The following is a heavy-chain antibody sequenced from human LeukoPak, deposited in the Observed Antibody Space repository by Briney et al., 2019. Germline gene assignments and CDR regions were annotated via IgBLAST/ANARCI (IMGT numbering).Heavy chain of an antibody. Sequence: PSETLSLTCTVSGGSISSGGYSWSWIRQHPGKGLEWIGYIYYSGSTYYNPSLKSRVTISVDTSKNQFSLKLSSVTAADTAVYYCARVSSVYCSSTSCYTGVFDYWGQGTLVTVSS. CDR2: IYYSGST. CDR3: ARVSSVYCSSTSCYTGVFDY. CDR1: GGSISSGGYS. D-gene: IGHD2-2*02. V-gene: IGHV4-31*03. J-gene: IGHJ4*02.